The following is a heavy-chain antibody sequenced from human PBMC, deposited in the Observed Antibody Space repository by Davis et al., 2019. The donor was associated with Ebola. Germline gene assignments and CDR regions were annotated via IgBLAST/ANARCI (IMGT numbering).Heavy chain of an antibody. D-gene: IGHD1-14*01. J-gene: IGHJ5*02. CDR2: ISHRGTT. V-gene: IGHV4-34*01. CDR3: ARGLGMGWFDP. Sequence: SETLSLTCAVYGGSFSGYYWSWIRQPPGKGLEWVGEISHRGTTNYNPSLKSRVTISVDPSKNQFSLKLSSVTAADTAVYYCARGLGMGWFDPWGQGTLVTVSS. CDR1: GGSFSGYY.